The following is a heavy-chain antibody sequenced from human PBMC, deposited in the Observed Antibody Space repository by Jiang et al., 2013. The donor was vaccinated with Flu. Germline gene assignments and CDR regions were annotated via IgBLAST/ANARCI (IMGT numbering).Heavy chain of an antibody. Sequence: GGGLVQPGGSLRLSCAASGFTFSSFAMNWVRQAPGKGLECVSTVSGSGATTNYADSVKGRFTISRDNSKNTVYLQMNSLRAEDTAVYYCAKGSRVAGTRYYFDYWGQGTLVTVSS. J-gene: IGHJ4*02. CDR2: VSGSGATT. V-gene: IGHV3-23*01. D-gene: IGHD6-19*01. CDR3: AKGSRVAGTRYYFDY. CDR1: GFTFSSFA.